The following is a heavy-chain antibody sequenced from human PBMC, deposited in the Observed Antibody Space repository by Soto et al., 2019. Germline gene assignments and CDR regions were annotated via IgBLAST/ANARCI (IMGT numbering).Heavy chain of an antibody. J-gene: IGHJ4*02. Sequence: GGSLRLSCAASGFTFSSYSMNWVRQAPGKGLEWVSSISSSSSYIYYADSVKGRFTISRDNAKNSLYLQMNSLRAEDTAVYYCARDTSGEGYGDNYFDYWGQGTLVTVSS. CDR1: GFTFSSYS. D-gene: IGHD4-17*01. CDR3: ARDTSGEGYGDNYFDY. CDR2: ISSSSSYI. V-gene: IGHV3-21*01.